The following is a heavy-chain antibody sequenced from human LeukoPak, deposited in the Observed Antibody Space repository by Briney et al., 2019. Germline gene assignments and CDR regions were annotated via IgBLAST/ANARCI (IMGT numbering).Heavy chain of an antibody. CDR2: IYSAGST. V-gene: IGHV3-53*01. CDR1: GFTVCSTY. D-gene: IGHD7-27*01. Sequence: GGSLRLSSTPSGFTVCSTYMSCVRPAQGKGMTWGSIIYSAGSTYYADSVKGRFTISRDNSKNTLYLQMNSLRAEDTAVYYCATTGDLHGRYYYYMDVWGKGTTVTVSS. J-gene: IGHJ6*03. CDR3: ATTGDLHGRYYYYMDV.